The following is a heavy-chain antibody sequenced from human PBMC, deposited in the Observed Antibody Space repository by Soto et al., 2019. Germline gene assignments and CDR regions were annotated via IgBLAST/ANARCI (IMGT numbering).Heavy chain of an antibody. CDR2: IYSSGST. D-gene: IGHD5-18*01. Sequence: LKTHSLSWTVSCGTGRGVSDYWILIKKPPRKGLEWIGYIYSSGSTKYNPSLKSRVTISLDTSSNQFCLKLTSVTAADSAVYYCARYIRGYSRAFDYWGQGTLVTVSS. V-gene: IGHV4-61*01. CDR3: ARYIRGYSRAFDY. J-gene: IGHJ4*02. CDR1: CGTGRGVSDY.